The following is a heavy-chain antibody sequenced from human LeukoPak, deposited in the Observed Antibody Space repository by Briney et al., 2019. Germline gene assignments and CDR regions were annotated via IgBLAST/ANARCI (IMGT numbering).Heavy chain of an antibody. CDR2: IKSKTDGGTT. J-gene: IGHJ4*02. CDR1: GFTFSNAW. CDR3: TTDGGERGDYDLDY. D-gene: IGHD4-17*01. Sequence: PGGSLRLSCAASGFTFSNAWMNWVRQAPGKGLEWVGRIKSKTDGGTTDYAAPVKGRFTISRDDSKNTPYLQMNSLKTEDTAVYYCTTDGGERGDYDLDYWGQGTLVTVSS. V-gene: IGHV3-15*07.